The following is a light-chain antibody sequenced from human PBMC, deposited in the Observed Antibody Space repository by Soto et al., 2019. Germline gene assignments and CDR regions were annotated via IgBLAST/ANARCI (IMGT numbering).Light chain of an antibody. CDR1: SSDVGGQNY. CDR3: SSHAGNNNYV. Sequence: QSVLTQPPSASGSPGQSVAISCTGTSSDVGGQNYVSWYQQHPGKAPKLIIYAVTERPSGVPDRFSGSESGNTASLTVSGLQTEDEADYYCSSHAGNNNYVFGTGTRSPS. CDR2: AVT. J-gene: IGLJ1*01. V-gene: IGLV2-8*01.